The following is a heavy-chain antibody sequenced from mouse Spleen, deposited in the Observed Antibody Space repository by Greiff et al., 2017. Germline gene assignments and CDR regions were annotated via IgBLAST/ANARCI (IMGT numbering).Heavy chain of an antibody. CDR3: TVYGNSDAMDY. J-gene: IGHJ4*01. V-gene: IGHV14-1*01. CDR2: IDPEDGDT. D-gene: IGHD2-10*02. CDR1: GFNIKDYY. Sequence: DVKLQESGAELVRPGASVKLSCTASGFNIKDYYMHWVKQRPEQGLEWIGRIDPEDGDTEYAPKFQGKATMTADTSSNTAYLQLSSLTSEDTAVYYCTVYGNSDAMDYWGQGTSVTVSS.